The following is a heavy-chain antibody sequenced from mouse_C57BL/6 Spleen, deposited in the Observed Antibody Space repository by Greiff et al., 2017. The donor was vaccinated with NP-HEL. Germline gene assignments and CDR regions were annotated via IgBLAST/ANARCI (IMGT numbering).Heavy chain of an antibody. CDR3: TRPHDGYYDYAMDY. CDR2: ISSGGDYI. Sequence: EVQGVESGEGLVKPGGSLKLSCAASGFTFSSYAMSWVRQTPEKRLEWVAYISSGGDYIYYADTVKGRFTISRDNARNTLYLQMSSLKSEDTAMYYCTRPHDGYYDYAMDYWGQGTSVTVSS. CDR1: GFTFSSYA. V-gene: IGHV5-9-1*02. J-gene: IGHJ4*01. D-gene: IGHD2-3*01.